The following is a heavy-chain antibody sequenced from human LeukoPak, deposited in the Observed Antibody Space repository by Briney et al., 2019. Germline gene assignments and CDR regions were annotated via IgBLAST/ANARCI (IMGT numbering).Heavy chain of an antibody. CDR3: ARWSDYVFDY. D-gene: IGHD4-17*01. J-gene: IGHJ4*02. CDR1: GYRFSTYW. CDR2: IYPGDSDT. Sequence: GESLKISCKASGYRFSTYWIGWVRQMPGKGLEWLGVIYPGDSDTRYSPSFQGQVTLSADKSISTAYLQWSSLKASDTAMDYCARWSDYVFDYWGQGTLVTVSS. V-gene: IGHV5-51*01.